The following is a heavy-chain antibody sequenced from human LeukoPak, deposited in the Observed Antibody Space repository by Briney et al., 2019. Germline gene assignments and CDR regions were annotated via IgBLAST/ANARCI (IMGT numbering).Heavy chain of an antibody. CDR3: ARGLTYYYDSKAHTMAY. J-gene: IGHJ4*02. V-gene: IGHV4-34*01. Sequence: SETLSLTCAVYGGSFSGYYWSWIRQPPGKGLEWIGEINHSGSTNYNPPLKSRVTISVDTSKNQFSLKLSSVTAADTAVYYFARGLTYYYDSKAHTMAYWGQGTLVTVSS. D-gene: IGHD3-22*01. CDR2: INHSGST. CDR1: GGSFSGYY.